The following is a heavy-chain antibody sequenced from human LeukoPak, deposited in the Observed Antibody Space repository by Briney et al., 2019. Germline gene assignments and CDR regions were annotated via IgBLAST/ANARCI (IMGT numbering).Heavy chain of an antibody. CDR3: ARDGYDLNTPMVSTVFDY. CDR2: IPYDGRNK. V-gene: IGHV3-30*03. J-gene: IGHJ4*02. Sequence: PGESLRLSCAASGFTFSSYGMHWVHQAPGKGLEWVAVIPYDGRNKSYGDSVKGRFTISRDNSKNTLYLQMNNLRTEDTAVYYCARDGYDLNTPMVSTVFDYWGQGTLVTVS. CDR1: GFTFSSYG. D-gene: IGHD5-18*01.